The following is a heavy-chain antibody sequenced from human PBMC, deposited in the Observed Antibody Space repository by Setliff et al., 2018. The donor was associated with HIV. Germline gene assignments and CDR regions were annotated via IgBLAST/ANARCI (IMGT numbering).Heavy chain of an antibody. CDR2: IYYGGII. CDR1: AGSISTSFYF. V-gene: IGHV4-39*01. Sequence: LSLTCTVSAGSISTSFYFWAWIRQPPGKGLEWIGSIYYGGIIDYNPSLKSRVTISVDTPKNQFSLRLDSVTAADTAIHYCARQVKYSSSPLHFDSWGQGTLVTVSS. CDR3: ARQVKYSSSPLHFDS. J-gene: IGHJ4*02. D-gene: IGHD6-13*01.